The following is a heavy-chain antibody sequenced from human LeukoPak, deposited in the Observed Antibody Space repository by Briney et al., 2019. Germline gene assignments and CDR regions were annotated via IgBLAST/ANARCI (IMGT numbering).Heavy chain of an antibody. CDR2: MYYSGST. D-gene: IGHD3-22*01. J-gene: IGHJ6*03. CDR1: GGSLSSTSYY. CDR3: ARHSPDYYDSSGYRYYYYYMDV. V-gene: IGHV4-39*01. Sequence: SETLSLTCTVCGGSLSSTSYYWGWIRQPPGKGLEWIGTMYYSGSTYYSPSLKSRVTISVDRSKNQFSLKVSSVTAADTAVYYCARHSPDYYDSSGYRYYYYYMDVWGKGTTVTVPS.